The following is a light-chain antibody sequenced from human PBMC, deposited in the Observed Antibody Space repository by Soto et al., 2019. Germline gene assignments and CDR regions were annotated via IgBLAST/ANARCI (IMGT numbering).Light chain of an antibody. CDR2: AAS. J-gene: IGKJ5*01. V-gene: IGKV1-39*01. CDR1: QTVSTS. Sequence: DIQMTQSPSSLSASVGDRVTITCRASQTVSTSLNWYQQKPGKAPNLLIYAASSLQSGVPSRFSGRGSGTDFTLIISSLQPEDFATYYCQQSYSTPVTFGQGTRLEIK. CDR3: QQSYSTPVT.